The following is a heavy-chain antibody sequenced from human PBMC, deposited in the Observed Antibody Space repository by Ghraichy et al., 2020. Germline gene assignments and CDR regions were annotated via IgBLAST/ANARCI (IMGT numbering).Heavy chain of an antibody. V-gene: IGHV3-53*01. CDR1: GFTINRNY. J-gene: IGHJ4*02. Sequence: GSLRLSCAASGFTINRNYMTWVRQAPGKGLEWVSVIYSGGSTYYADSVKGRFTISRDNSKNTLYLEMNSLRPEDTAVYFCARDGGNWALDYWGQGTLVTVSS. CDR2: IYSGGST. D-gene: IGHD1-1*01. CDR3: ARDGGNWALDY.